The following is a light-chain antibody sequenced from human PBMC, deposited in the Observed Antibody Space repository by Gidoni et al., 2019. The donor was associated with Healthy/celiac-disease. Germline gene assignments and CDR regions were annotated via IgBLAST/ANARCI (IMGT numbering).Light chain of an antibody. CDR1: QSVSSY. V-gene: IGKV3-11*01. CDR2: DAS. J-gene: IGKJ3*01. Sequence: EMVLTQSPATLSLSPGERATLCCRASQSVSSYLAWYQQKPGQAPRLLIYDASNRATGIPARVSGSGSGTDFTLTISSLEPEDFAVYYCQQRSNWPLFTFGPGTKVDIK. CDR3: QQRSNWPLFT.